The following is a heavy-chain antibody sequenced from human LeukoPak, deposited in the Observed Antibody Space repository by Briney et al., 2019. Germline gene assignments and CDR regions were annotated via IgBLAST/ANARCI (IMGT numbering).Heavy chain of an antibody. CDR2: IYYGGST. CDR3: VRAGGLPRDDAFDT. V-gene: IGHV4-59*01. D-gene: IGHD3-10*01. J-gene: IGHJ3*02. Sequence: SETLSLTCTVSGGSISSYYWSWIREPPGKGLEWIGYIYYGGSTDYNPSLKSRVTISKDTSKTQFSLRLSSVTAADTAVYYCVRAGGLPRDDAFDTWGQGTMVTVSS. CDR1: GGSISSYY.